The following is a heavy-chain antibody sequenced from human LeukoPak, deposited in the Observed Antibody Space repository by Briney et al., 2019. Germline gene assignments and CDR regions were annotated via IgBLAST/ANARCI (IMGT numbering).Heavy chain of an antibody. V-gene: IGHV1-18*01. Sequence: ASVKVSCKASGHSFTTYGNSCVRLAPGQGLEWMGWISAYNGNTNYAQKLQGRVTMTTETSTSTAYTELRSLTSDDTAIYYCATGEQPWKSDYWGQGTLVTVSS. CDR3: ATGEQPWKSDY. CDR2: ISAYNGNT. J-gene: IGHJ4*02. D-gene: IGHD1-1*01. CDR1: GHSFTTYG.